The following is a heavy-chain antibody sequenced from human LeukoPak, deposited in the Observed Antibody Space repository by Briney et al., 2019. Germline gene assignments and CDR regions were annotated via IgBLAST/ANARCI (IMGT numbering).Heavy chain of an antibody. CDR3: ARAGGAPYYYYYMDV. Sequence: ASVKVSCKASGYTFTGYYMYWVRQAPGQGLEWMGWINPNSGGTNYAQKFQGRVTITADKSTSTAYMELSSLRSEDTAVYYCARAGGAPYYYYYMDVWGKGTTVTVSS. V-gene: IGHV1-2*02. CDR1: GYTFTGYY. J-gene: IGHJ6*03. CDR2: INPNSGGT. D-gene: IGHD1-26*01.